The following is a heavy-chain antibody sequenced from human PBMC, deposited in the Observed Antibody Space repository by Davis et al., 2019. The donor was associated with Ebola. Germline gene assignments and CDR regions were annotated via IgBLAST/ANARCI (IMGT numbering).Heavy chain of an antibody. CDR1: GFTFSSYA. CDR2: ISYDGSNK. Sequence: PGGSLRLSCAASGFTFSSYAMHWVRQAPGKGLEWVAVISYDGSNKYYADSVKGRFTISRDASNNFLYLQMYSLRAEDTALYYCAKGNRDLFHYDSGLDSWGQGTLVTVSS. CDR3: AKGNRDLFHYDSGLDS. V-gene: IGHV3-30-3*01. J-gene: IGHJ4*02. D-gene: IGHD3-16*01.